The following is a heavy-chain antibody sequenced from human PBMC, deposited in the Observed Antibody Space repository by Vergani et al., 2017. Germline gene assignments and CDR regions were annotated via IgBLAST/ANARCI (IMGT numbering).Heavy chain of an antibody. CDR2: IYSGGST. Sequence: EVQLVESGGGLIQPGGSLRLSCAASGFTVSSNYMSWVRQAPGKGLEWVSVIYSGGSTYYADSVKGRFPISRDNSKNTLYLQMNSLRAEDTAVYYCARADYDFWSGYYFDYWGQGTLVTVSS. V-gene: IGHV3-53*01. CDR1: GFTVSSNY. CDR3: ARADYDFWSGYYFDY. J-gene: IGHJ4*02. D-gene: IGHD3-3*01.